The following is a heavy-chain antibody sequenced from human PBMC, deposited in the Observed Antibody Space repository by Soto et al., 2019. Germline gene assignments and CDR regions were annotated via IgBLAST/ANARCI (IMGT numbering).Heavy chain of an antibody. CDR1: AYSVNTYW. CDR2: IFFGASKI. V-gene: IGHV5-51*01. Sequence: ESLTISGKGSAYSVNTYWIALVRQTPGKGLEWMGSIFFGASKIRYSPSFEGQVTISADKSINTAYLHWSSLKASDSAIYYCATWRGSSWFDYWGQGSPVTVSS. J-gene: IGHJ4*02. D-gene: IGHD6-13*01. CDR3: ATWRGSSWFDY.